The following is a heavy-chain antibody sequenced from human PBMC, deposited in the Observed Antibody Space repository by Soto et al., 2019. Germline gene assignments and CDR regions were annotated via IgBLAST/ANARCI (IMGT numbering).Heavy chain of an antibody. CDR1: GFTFSTYV. D-gene: IGHD6-19*01. CDR3: VKGAWLDY. CDR2: ISGRDDSA. V-gene: IGHV3-23*01. Sequence: PGGSLRLSCSASGFTFSTYVMSWVRQPPGKGLEWVSVISGRDDSANYADSVKGRFTISKDKSSNTLYLQMNNLRAEDTAVYYCVKGAWLDYWGQGTLVTVSS. J-gene: IGHJ4*02.